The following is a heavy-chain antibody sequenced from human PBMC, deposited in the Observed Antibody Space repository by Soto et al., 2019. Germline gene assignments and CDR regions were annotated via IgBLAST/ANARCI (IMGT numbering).Heavy chain of an antibody. CDR2: INAGNGNT. Sequence: GASVKVSCKASGYTFTSCAMHWVRQAPGQRLEWMGWINAGNGNTKYSQKFQGRVTITRDTSASTAYMELSSLRSEDTAVYYCARDRVMSSIAALGLLDYWGQGTLVT. D-gene: IGHD6-6*01. CDR3: ARDRVMSSIAALGLLDY. J-gene: IGHJ4*02. V-gene: IGHV1-3*01. CDR1: GYTFTSCA.